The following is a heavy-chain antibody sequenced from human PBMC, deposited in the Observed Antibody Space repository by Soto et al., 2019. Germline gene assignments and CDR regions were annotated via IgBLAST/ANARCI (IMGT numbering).Heavy chain of an antibody. CDR2: INPNSGGT. J-gene: IGHJ4*02. CDR3: ARDFRRGGIQTLGY. D-gene: IGHD5-18*01. Sequence: QVQLVQSGAEVKKPGASVKVSCKASGYTFTGYYMHWVRQAPGQGLEWMGWINPNSGGTNHAQKFQGRVTMTRDTSISTAYMELSRLRSDDTDVYYCARDFRRGGIQTLGYWGQGTLVTVSS. CDR1: GYTFTGYY. V-gene: IGHV1-2*02.